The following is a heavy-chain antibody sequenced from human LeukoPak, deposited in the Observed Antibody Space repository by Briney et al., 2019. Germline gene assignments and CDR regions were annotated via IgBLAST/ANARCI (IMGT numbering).Heavy chain of an antibody. CDR2: IRYDGSNK. J-gene: IGHJ3*02. Sequence: PGGSLRLSCAASGFTFSSYGMHWVRQAPGKGLEWVAFIRYDGSNKYYADSVKGRFTISRDNSKNTLYLQMNSLRAEDTAVYYFPKDFTMIEGVIEEPFDIWGKGKMVPSLQ. V-gene: IGHV3-30*02. CDR3: PKDFTMIEGVIEEPFDI. CDR1: GFTFSSYG. D-gene: IGHD3-22*01.